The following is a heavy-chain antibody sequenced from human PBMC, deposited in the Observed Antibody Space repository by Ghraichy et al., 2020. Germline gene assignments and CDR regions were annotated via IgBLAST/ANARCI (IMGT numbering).Heavy chain of an antibody. Sequence: GALRLSCAASGFTFSIYWMSWLRQAPGKGLEWVANINRDGSAIYYVGSVKGRFTISRDNAKNSLYLHMSSLRAEDTAVYYCASPENSVYYRDDYWGQGTLVTVSS. V-gene: IGHV3-7*03. D-gene: IGHD3-22*01. CDR2: INRDGSAI. J-gene: IGHJ4*02. CDR1: GFTFSIYW. CDR3: ASPENSVYYRDDY.